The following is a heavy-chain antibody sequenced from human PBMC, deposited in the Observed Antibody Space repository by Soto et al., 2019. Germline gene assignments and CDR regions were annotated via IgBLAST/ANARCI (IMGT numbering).Heavy chain of an antibody. J-gene: IGHJ3*02. CDR3: ARHTDDILTGNEALDI. CDR2: VYYSGTT. Sequence: PSETLSLTCSVPGCSINNHYWSWIRQSPGKGLEWIGYVYYSGTTNYNPTLKSRITILVDTSENQFSLKLTSVTAADTAVYYCARHTDDILTGNEALDIWGQGTVVTVSS. CDR1: GCSINNHY. V-gene: IGHV4-59*08. D-gene: IGHD3-9*01.